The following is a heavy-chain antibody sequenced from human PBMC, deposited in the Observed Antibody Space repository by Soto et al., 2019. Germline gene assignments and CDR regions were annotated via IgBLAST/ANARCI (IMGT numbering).Heavy chain of an antibody. Sequence: SETLSLTCTVSGGSISSYYWSWIRQPPGKGLEWIGYIYYSGSTNYNPSLKSRVTISVDTSKNQFSLKLSSVTAADTAVYYCAGNNVNDYGDYGYFDYWGQGTLVTVSS. J-gene: IGHJ4*02. D-gene: IGHD4-17*01. CDR3: AGNNVNDYGDYGYFDY. CDR2: IYYSGST. CDR1: GGSISSYY. V-gene: IGHV4-59*01.